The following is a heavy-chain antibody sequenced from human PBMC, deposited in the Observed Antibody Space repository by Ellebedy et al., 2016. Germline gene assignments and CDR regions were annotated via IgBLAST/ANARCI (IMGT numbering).Heavy chain of an antibody. J-gene: IGHJ4*02. CDR1: GGSISSYY. Sequence: SETLSLTCTVSGGSISSYYWSWIRQPPGKGLEWIGYIYYSGSTSYNPSLKSRVTISVDTSKNQFSLKLSSVTAADTAVYYCAREEYDSSWYRFDYWGQGTLVTVSS. CDR3: AREEYDSSWYRFDY. CDR2: IYYSGST. D-gene: IGHD6-13*01. V-gene: IGHV4-59*01.